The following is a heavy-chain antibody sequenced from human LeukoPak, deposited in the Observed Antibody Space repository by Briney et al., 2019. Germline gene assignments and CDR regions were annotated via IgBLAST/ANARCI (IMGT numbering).Heavy chain of an antibody. CDR2: ISAYNGNT. Sequence: ASVKVSCKASGYTFTSYGISWVRQAPGQGLEWMGWISAYNGNTNYAQKLQGRVTMTTDTSTSTAYMELRSLRSEDTAVYYCAKGRFLEWLFDYWGRGTLVTVSS. J-gene: IGHJ4*02. V-gene: IGHV1-18*01. CDR3: AKGRFLEWLFDY. CDR1: GYTFTSYG. D-gene: IGHD3-3*01.